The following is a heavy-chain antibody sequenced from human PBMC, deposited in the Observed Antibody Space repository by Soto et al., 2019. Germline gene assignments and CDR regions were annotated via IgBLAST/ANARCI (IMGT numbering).Heavy chain of an antibody. CDR2: IYYIGST. J-gene: IGHJ5*01. D-gene: IGHD3-16*02. CDR1: GDSITNSNYY. Sequence: ETLSLTCTVSGDSITNSNYYWGWFRQPPEKGLEWIASIYYIGSTYYNPSIKSRVTITVDTSNNQFSMNLKSVTASDTAVYFCAGRNSLACFSLNFRELSYYKWIDSWGPGTLVTVSS. CDR3: AGRNSLACFSLNFRELSYYKWIDS. V-gene: IGHV4-39*01.